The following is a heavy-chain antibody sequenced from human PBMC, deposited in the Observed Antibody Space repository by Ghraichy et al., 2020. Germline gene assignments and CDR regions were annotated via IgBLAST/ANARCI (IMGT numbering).Heavy chain of an antibody. Sequence: GGSLRLSCAASGFTFSSFWMHWVRQAPGKGLVWVSRINSDGSTTNYADSVKGRFTISRDNAKNTLHLQMNSLRAEDTAVYYCARSMVNSAWWSQAPYYFDYWGQGTLVTVSS. J-gene: IGHJ4*02. CDR3: ARSMVNSAWWSQAPYYFDY. CDR2: INSDGSTT. V-gene: IGHV3-74*01. D-gene: IGHD2-15*01. CDR1: GFTFSSFW.